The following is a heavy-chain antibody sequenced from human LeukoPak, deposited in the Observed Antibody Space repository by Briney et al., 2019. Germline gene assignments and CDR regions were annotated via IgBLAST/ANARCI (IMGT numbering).Heavy chain of an antibody. Sequence: GASVKVSCKASGGTFSSYAISWVRQAPGQGLEWMGGIIPIFGTANYAQKFQGRVTITADESTSTAYMELSSLRSEDTAVYYCARAKRPDYYYYYMDVWGKGTTVTVSS. V-gene: IGHV1-69*13. CDR1: GGTFSSYA. CDR2: IIPIFGTA. J-gene: IGHJ6*03. CDR3: ARAKRPDYYYYYMDV.